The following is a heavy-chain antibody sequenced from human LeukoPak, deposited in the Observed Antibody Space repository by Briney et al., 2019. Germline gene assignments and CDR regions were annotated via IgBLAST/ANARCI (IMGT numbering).Heavy chain of an antibody. D-gene: IGHD1-26*01. J-gene: IGHJ5*02. Sequence: GASVTVSCKASGYTFTGYYMHWVRQAPGQALEWMGWINPNSGGTNYAQKFQGRVTMTRDTSISTAYMELSRLRSDDTAVYYCARDRVGATPTNWFDPWGQGTLVTVSS. V-gene: IGHV1-2*02. CDR3: ARDRVGATPTNWFDP. CDR2: INPNSGGT. CDR1: GYTFTGYY.